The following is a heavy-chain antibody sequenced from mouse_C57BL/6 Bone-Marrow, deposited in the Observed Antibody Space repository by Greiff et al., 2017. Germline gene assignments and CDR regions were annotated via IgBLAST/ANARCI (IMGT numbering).Heavy chain of an antibody. CDR3: ARDHGYFAMDY. Sequence: EVHLVESGGGLVKPGGSLKLSCAASGFTFSDYGMHWVRQAPEKGLEWVAYISSGSSTIYYADTVKGRFTISRDNAKNTLFLQMTSLRSEDTAMYYCARDHGYFAMDYWGQGTSVTVSS. V-gene: IGHV5-17*01. CDR2: ISSGSSTI. CDR1: GFTFSDYG. J-gene: IGHJ4*01.